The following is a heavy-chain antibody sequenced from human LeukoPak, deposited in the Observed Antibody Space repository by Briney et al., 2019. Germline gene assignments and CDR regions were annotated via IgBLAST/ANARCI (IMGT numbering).Heavy chain of an antibody. J-gene: IGHJ4*02. CDR3: AKGGSSSWDYFDY. CDR2: IRYDGNVI. Sequence: PGGSLRLSCAASGFTFSSYGMHWVRQAPGKGLEWVAFIRYDGNVIHYADSVKGRFTISGDNSKNTLFLQMNRLRGEDTAVYYCAKGGSSSWDYFDYWGQGTLVTVSS. V-gene: IGHV3-30*02. CDR1: GFTFSSYG. D-gene: IGHD6-13*01.